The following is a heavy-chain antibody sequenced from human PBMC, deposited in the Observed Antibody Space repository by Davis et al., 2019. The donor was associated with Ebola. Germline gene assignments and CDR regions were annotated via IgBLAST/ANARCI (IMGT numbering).Heavy chain of an antibody. Sequence: PSETLSLTCAVYGGSFSGYYWSWIRQPPGKGLEWIGEINHSGSTNYNPSLKSRVTISVDTSKNQFSLKLSSVTAADTAVYYCASGAGEGYNFDYWGQGTLVTVSS. V-gene: IGHV4-34*01. D-gene: IGHD5-24*01. CDR2: INHSGST. CDR3: ASGAGEGYNFDY. J-gene: IGHJ4*02. CDR1: GGSFSGYY.